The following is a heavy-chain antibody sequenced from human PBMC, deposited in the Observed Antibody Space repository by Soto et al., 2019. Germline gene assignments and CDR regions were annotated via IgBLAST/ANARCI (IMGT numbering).Heavy chain of an antibody. V-gene: IGHV3-11*01. CDR2: ISSSGSTI. J-gene: IGHJ5*02. CDR1: GFTFSDYY. CDR3: ARGAPIREQHALNWFDP. Sequence: PGGSLRLSCAASGFTFSDYYMSWIRQAPGKGLEWVSYISSSGSTIYCADSVKGRFTISRDNAKNSPYLQMNSLRAEDTAVYYCARGAPIREQHALNWFDPWGQGTLVTVPS. D-gene: IGHD6-13*01.